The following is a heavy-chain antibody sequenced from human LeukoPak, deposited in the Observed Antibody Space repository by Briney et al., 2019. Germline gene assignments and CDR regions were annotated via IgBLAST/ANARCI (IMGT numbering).Heavy chain of an antibody. D-gene: IGHD6-19*01. CDR1: GGTFSSYA. CDR3: ARGRIAVAGTNWFDP. Sequence: GASVKVSCKASGGTFSSYAISWVRQAPGQGLEWMGGIIPIFGTANYAQKFQGRVTITADESTSTAYMELSSLRSEDTAVYYCARGRIAVAGTNWFDPWGQGTLVNVSS. CDR2: IIPIFGTA. J-gene: IGHJ5*02. V-gene: IGHV1-69*13.